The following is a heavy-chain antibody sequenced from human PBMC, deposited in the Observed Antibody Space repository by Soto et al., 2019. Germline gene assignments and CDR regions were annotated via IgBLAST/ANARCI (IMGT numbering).Heavy chain of an antibody. CDR3: ARSNSGYYKWFDP. V-gene: IGHV4-39*01. CDR2: IYYSGST. CDR1: GGSIASSLYY. D-gene: IGHD3-22*01. Sequence: SETLSLTCTVSGGSIASSLYYWGWVRQSPGKGLEWIESIYYSGSTHYNPSLKSRVTVSVDTSKNQFSLKLTSVTAADTAVYYCARSNSGYYKWFDPWGQGTLVTVSS. J-gene: IGHJ5*02.